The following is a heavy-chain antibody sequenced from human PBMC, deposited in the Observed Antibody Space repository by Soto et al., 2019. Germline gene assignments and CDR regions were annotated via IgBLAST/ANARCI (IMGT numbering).Heavy chain of an antibody. D-gene: IGHD1-7*01. CDR3: ASRDPGTSVDY. J-gene: IGHJ4*02. V-gene: IGHV4-4*02. CDR1: GGSFTRNNW. CDR2: IYRTGST. Sequence: PSETLSLTCAVSGGSFTRNNWWTWVRQPPGQGLEWIGEIYRTGSTNYNPSLKSRVTISLGKSENQFSLKVTSLTAADTAVYYCASRDPGTSVDYWGQGTLVTVSA.